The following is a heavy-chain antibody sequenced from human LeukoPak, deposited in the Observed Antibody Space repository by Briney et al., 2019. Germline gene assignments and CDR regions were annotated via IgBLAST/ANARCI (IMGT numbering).Heavy chain of an antibody. CDR1: GFTFSNYS. D-gene: IGHD3-16*01. CDR3: ATLLFGGDHFDN. Sequence: GGSLRLSCAASGFTFSNYSMNWVRQAPGKGLEWVSSISTNSDHIYYADSVKGRFTISRDNAKNSLYLQMNSLRAEDSAVYYCATLLFGGDHFDNWGQGTLVTVSS. V-gene: IGHV3-21*01. CDR2: ISTNSDHI. J-gene: IGHJ4*02.